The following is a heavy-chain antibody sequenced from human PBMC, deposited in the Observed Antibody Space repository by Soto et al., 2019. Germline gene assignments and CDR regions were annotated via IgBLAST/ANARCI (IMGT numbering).Heavy chain of an antibody. J-gene: IGHJ4*02. CDR2: TTKEGKDK. CDR1: GFTFSIYS. CDR3: ASLDTARIQIAGY. V-gene: IGHV3-7*01. Sequence: VVSLRPSYKTSGFTFSIYSMNWFRKAPGKGLEWLAMTTKEGKDKNYVDTVRGRSTISRESDKNSKKLKMNSLTVEDTAIYFFASLDTARIQIAGYWGQG. D-gene: IGHD5-18*01.